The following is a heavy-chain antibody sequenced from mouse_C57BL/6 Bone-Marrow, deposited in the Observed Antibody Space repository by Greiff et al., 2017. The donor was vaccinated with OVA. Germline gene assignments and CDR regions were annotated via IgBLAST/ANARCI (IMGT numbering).Heavy chain of an antibody. D-gene: IGHD1-1*01. Sequence: EVQGVESGGGLVQPGGSLSLSCAASGFTFTDYYMSWVRQPPGKALEWLGFIRNKANGYTTEYSASVKGRFTISRDNSQSILYLQMNALRAEDSATYYCARNYYGSSYKGFDYWGQGTTLTVSS. CDR3: ARNYYGSSYKGFDY. J-gene: IGHJ2*01. CDR2: IRNKANGYTT. CDR1: GFTFTDYY. V-gene: IGHV7-3*01.